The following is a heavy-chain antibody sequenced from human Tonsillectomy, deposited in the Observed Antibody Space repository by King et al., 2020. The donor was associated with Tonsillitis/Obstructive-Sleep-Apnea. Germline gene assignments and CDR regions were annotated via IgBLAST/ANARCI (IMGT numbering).Heavy chain of an antibody. CDR3: ARDDGGTVVTSFDR. D-gene: IGHD4-23*01. J-gene: IGHJ4*02. CDR1: GCTFSSYV. Sequence: QLVQSGGGLVQPGESLRLFCAASGCTFSSYVRSWGRQTPGKGLEWVSAISGSGGTTSYADSVKGRFTISRDNSRNTLYLQMNSLRAEDAAVYYCARDDGGTVVTSFDRWGQGTLVTVSS. CDR2: ISGSGGTT. V-gene: IGHV3-23*04.